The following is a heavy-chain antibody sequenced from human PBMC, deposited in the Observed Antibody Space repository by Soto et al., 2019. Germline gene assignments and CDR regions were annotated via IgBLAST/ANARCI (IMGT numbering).Heavy chain of an antibody. CDR3: ARDSSRQGCISTSCFWMSRDYYGMDV. D-gene: IGHD2-2*01. Sequence: PGGSLRLSCAASGFTFSSYSMNWVRQAPGKGLEWVSFISSSSSYIYYADSVKGRFTISRDNAKNSLYLQMNSLRAEDTAVYYCARDSSRQGCISTSCFWMSRDYYGMDVWGQGTTVTVSS. J-gene: IGHJ6*02. CDR2: ISSSSSYI. V-gene: IGHV3-21*04. CDR1: GFTFSSYS.